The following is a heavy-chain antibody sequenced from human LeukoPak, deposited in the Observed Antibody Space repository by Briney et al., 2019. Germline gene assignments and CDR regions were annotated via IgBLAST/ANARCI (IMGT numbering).Heavy chain of an antibody. J-gene: IGHJ3*02. CDR2: IEQDGSEK. Sequence: PAGSLRLSCAASAFTFSRYWMSWVRQAPGKGLEWVANIEQDGSEKYYVDSVKGRFTISRDNAKNSLYLQMNSLRAEDTAVYYCAREFCSGANCYPMGAFDMWGQGTMVTVSS. V-gene: IGHV3-7*01. D-gene: IGHD2-15*01. CDR1: AFTFSRYW. CDR3: AREFCSGANCYPMGAFDM.